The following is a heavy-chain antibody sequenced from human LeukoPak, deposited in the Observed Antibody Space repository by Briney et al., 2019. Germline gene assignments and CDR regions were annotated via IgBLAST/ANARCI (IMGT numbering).Heavy chain of an antibody. Sequence: GGSLRLSCAASGFNFSSYAMSWVRQAPGKGLEWVSAIRGSGGSTYYADSVKGRFTISRDNSKNTLYLQMNSLRAEDTAVYYCAKGGPGYSSSWTPFDYWGQGTLVTVSS. V-gene: IGHV3-23*01. J-gene: IGHJ4*02. CDR1: GFNFSSYA. D-gene: IGHD6-13*01. CDR2: IRGSGGST. CDR3: AKGGPGYSSSWTPFDY.